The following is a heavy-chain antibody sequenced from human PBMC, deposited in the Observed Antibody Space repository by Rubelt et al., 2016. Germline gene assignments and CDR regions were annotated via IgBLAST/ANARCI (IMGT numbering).Heavy chain of an antibody. J-gene: IGHJ6*02. CDR1: GFTFSNYW. CDR2: IKHNTDAGTP. V-gene: IGHV3-15*01. Sequence: EVQLVESGGGLVQPGGSLRLSCAASGFTFSNYWMTWVRQAPGKGLEWVGRIKHNTDAGTPDYGAPCKGRFILTRDDSRDTLYLQMNSLQTEDTAVYYCIWDGDFHYSMNVWGRGTTVTVSS. D-gene: IGHD2/OR15-2a*01. CDR3: IWDGDFHYSMNV.